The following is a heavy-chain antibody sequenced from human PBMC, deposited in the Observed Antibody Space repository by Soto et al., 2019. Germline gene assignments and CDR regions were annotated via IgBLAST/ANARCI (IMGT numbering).Heavy chain of an antibody. V-gene: IGHV4-59*01. D-gene: IGHD3-3*01. CDR2: IYYSGST. J-gene: IGHJ5*02. CDR3: ARGKNYDFWSGYRKPNWFDP. Sequence: PSETLSLTCTVSGGSISSYYWSWIRQPPGKGLEWIGCIYYSGSTNYNPSLKSRVTISVDTSKNQFSLKLSSVTAADTAVYYCARGKNYDFWSGYRKPNWFDPWGQGTLVTVSS. CDR1: GGSISSYY.